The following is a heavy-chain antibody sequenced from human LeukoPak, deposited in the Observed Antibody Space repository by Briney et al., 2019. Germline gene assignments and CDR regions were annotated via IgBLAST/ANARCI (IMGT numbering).Heavy chain of an antibody. CDR3: AKDGAYGDYNY. D-gene: IGHD4-17*01. Sequence: GGSLRLSCAASGFTFSSDAMSWVRLAPGKGLEWVSAISGSGGSTYYADSVKGRFTISRDNSKNTLYLLMNSLRAEDTAVYYCAKDGAYGDYNYWGQGTLVTVSS. J-gene: IGHJ4*02. CDR2: ISGSGGST. V-gene: IGHV3-23*01. CDR1: GFTFSSDA.